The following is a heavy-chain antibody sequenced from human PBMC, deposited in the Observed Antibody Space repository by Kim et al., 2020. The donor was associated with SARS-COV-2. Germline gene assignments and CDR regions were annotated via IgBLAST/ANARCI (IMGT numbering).Heavy chain of an antibody. J-gene: IGHJ3*01. V-gene: IGHV3-15*01. CDR3: TTFNRQNAFDV. Sequence: TTHFAALVEGRFTISRDDSKNMLYLQINSLKTEDTAVYYCTTFNRQNAFDVWGLGTMVIVSS. CDR2: TT.